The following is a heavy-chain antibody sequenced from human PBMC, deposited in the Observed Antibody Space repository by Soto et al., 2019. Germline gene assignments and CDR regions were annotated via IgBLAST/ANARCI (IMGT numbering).Heavy chain of an antibody. Sequence: EVQLVESGGGFVKPGGSLTLSCVASGFTFSNARMSWVRQAPGKGLEWVGRTKSKSDGGTIDFAAPVKGRFTISRDDSKNTLYLHMNSLKTEDTAVSYCTTSDCGGDCIYRQFGPWGQGTLVTVSS. CDR2: TKSKSDGGTI. CDR3: TTSDCGGDCIYRQFGP. CDR1: GFTFSNAR. J-gene: IGHJ5*02. D-gene: IGHD2-21*02. V-gene: IGHV3-15*01.